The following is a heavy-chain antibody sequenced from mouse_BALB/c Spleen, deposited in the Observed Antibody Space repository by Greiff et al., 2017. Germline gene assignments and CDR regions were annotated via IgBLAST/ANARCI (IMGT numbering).Heavy chain of an antibody. CDR3: ARQDSSGYDAWFAY. Sequence: EVMLVESGGGLVQPGESLKLSCESNEYEFPSHDMSWVRKTPEKRLELVAAINSDGGSTYYPDTMDRRFIISRDNTKKTLYLQMSSLRSEDTALYYCARQDSSGYDAWFAYWGQGTLVTVSA. CDR2: INSDGGST. D-gene: IGHD3-2*01. V-gene: IGHV5-2*01. CDR1: EYEFPSHD. J-gene: IGHJ3*01.